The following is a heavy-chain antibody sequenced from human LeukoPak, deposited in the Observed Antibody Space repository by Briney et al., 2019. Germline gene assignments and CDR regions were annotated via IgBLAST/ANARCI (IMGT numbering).Heavy chain of an antibody. V-gene: IGHV4-30-2*01. CDR3: VRDREMAY. J-gene: IGHJ4*02. Sequence: SQTLSLTCTVSGGSISSGGYYWSWIRQPPGKGLEWIGYIYHSGSTYYNPSLKSRVTISVDRSKNQFSLHLYSVTAADTAVYYCVRDREMAYWGQGILVTVSS. CDR1: GGSISSGGYY. D-gene: IGHD2-8*01. CDR2: IYHSGST.